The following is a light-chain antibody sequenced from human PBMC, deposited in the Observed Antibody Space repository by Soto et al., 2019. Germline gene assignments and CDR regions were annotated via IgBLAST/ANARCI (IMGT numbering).Light chain of an antibody. CDR2: GAR. CDR1: QSVSNN. V-gene: IGKV3-20*01. J-gene: IGKJ1*01. Sequence: EIVLTQSPATLSVSPGERAALSCRASQSVSNNLAWYQQKPGQAPRLLIYGARTRATGVPDRFSASGSGTDFSLTISRLEPEDFAVYYCQQYGTSPWTFGQGTKVDIK. CDR3: QQYGTSPWT.